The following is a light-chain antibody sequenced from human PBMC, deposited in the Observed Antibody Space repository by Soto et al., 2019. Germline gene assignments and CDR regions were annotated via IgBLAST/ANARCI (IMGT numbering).Light chain of an antibody. Sequence: DIELTQSPATLSLSPGERATLSCRASQRIITCLAWYQQKPGKAPKLLIYEASGLDSGVPARFSGSGSGTDFTLTISSLQPDDFAVYYCQQYSSYPGTFGGGTKVDNK. J-gene: IGKJ4*02. CDR2: EAS. CDR3: QQYSSYPGT. V-gene: IGKV3-11*01. CDR1: QRIITC.